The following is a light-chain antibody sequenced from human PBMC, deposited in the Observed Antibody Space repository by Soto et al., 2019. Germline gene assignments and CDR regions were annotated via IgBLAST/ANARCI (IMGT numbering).Light chain of an antibody. CDR3: LQTYTAPRT. Sequence: AIQMTQSPSSLSASVGDRVTITCRASQGIRNDLGWYQQKPGKAPKFLIYGASSLQSGVPSRFSGSGSGTDFTLTINSLQPEDFATYYCLQTYTAPRTFGQGTKLDI. CDR1: QGIRND. J-gene: IGKJ1*01. V-gene: IGKV1-6*01. CDR2: GAS.